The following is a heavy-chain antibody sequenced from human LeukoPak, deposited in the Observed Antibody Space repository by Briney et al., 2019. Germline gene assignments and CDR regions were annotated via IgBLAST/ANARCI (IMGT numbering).Heavy chain of an antibody. Sequence: ASVKVSCKASGYTFTAYYMHWVRQAPGQGLGWMGIINPSGGSTSYAQKFQGRVTMTRDTSTSTVYMELSSLRSDDTAVYYCATPYGSGWVRAFDIWGQGTMVTVSS. D-gene: IGHD3-10*01. J-gene: IGHJ3*02. CDR3: ATPYGSGWVRAFDI. CDR1: GYTFTAYY. V-gene: IGHV1-46*01. CDR2: INPSGGST.